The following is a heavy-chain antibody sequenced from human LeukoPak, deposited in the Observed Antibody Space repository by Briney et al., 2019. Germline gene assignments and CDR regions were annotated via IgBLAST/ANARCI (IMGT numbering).Heavy chain of an antibody. J-gene: IGHJ4*02. Sequence: SETLSLTCTVSGGSISSSSYYWGWIRQPPGKGLEWIGSIYYSGSTYYNPSLKSRVTISVDTSKNQFSLKLSSVTAADTAVYYCASPYYYASGSFDVWGQGTLVTVSS. CDR3: ASPYYYASGSFDV. D-gene: IGHD3-10*01. CDR2: IYYSGST. V-gene: IGHV4-39*01. CDR1: GGSISSSSYY.